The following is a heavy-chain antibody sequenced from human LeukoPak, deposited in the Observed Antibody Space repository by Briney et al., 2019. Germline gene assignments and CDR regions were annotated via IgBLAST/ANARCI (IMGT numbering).Heavy chain of an antibody. D-gene: IGHD6-6*01. CDR3: ARASSAFDI. CDR1: GFTFRSYW. J-gene: IGHJ3*02. CDR2: IDNDGTST. V-gene: IGHV3-74*01. Sequence: GGSLRLSCAASGFTFRSYWMHWVRQAPGKGLVWVSRIDNDGTSTAYADSVRGRFTISRDNAKNTLYLQMSSLRAEDTALYYCARASSAFDIWGQGTVATVSS.